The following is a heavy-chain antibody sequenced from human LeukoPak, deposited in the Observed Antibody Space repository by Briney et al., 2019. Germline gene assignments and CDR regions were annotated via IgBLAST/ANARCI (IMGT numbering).Heavy chain of an antibody. Sequence: PGRSLRLSCAASGFTFSSYAMHWVRQAPGKGLEWVAVISYDGSNKYYADSVKGRFTISRDNSKNTLYLQMNSLRAEDTAVYYCARGLSMIVVDSNLFDYWGQGTLVTVSS. V-gene: IGHV3-30*04. J-gene: IGHJ4*02. CDR2: ISYDGSNK. D-gene: IGHD3-22*01. CDR3: ARGLSMIVVDSNLFDY. CDR1: GFTFSSYA.